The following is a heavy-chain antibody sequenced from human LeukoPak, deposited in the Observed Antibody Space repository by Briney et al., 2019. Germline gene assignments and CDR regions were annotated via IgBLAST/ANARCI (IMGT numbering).Heavy chain of an antibody. CDR1: GGSISSSIYY. Sequence: PSDTLSLTCTVSGGSISSSIYYWVWIRPPPGKGLVWLGSIYYCGRTYYNPSLKSRVTISLDTSKNQFSLKLSSVTAADTAVYYCARHHPLVRFLEWLPSAPFDPWGQETLVTVP. V-gene: IGHV4-39*01. J-gene: IGHJ5*02. CDR2: IYYCGRT. CDR3: ARHHPLVRFLEWLPSAPFDP. D-gene: IGHD3-3*01.